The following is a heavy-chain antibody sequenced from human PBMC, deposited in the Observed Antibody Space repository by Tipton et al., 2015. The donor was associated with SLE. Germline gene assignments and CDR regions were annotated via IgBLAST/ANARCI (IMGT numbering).Heavy chain of an antibody. CDR1: GFTISDYY. Sequence: SLRLSCAASGFTISDYYMSWIRQAPGKGLEWVSYISSSDSSIYYADSVKGRFTISRDNAKNSLYLQMISLRAEDTAVYYCARDPEGEAFDIWGQGTMVTVSS. V-gene: IGHV3-11*04. CDR2: ISSSDSSI. J-gene: IGHJ3*02. CDR3: ARDPEGEAFDI. D-gene: IGHD3-16*01.